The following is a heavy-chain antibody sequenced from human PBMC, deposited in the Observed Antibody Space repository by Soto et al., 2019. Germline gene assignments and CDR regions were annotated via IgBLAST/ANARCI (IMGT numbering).Heavy chain of an antibody. Sequence: SQTLSLTCAVCGSCISSDDYSWNWIPQPPGKGLEWVGSMYHSGTNYYTASLKSRVTMSVDTSKNQFSRKLRSVTAADTAMYFCARDCGATTRDLRWFDPSGQGTLVTVPS. V-gene: IGHV4-30-2*01. CDR2: MYHSGTN. CDR3: ARDCGATTRDLRWFDP. CDR1: GSCISSDDYS. J-gene: IGHJ5*02. D-gene: IGHD2-21*01.